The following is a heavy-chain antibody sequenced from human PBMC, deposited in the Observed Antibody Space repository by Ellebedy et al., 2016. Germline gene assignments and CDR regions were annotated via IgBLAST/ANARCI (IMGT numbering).Heavy chain of an antibody. CDR1: GFSLSTSGMC. V-gene: IGHV2-70*11. Sequence: SGPTLVKPTQTLTLTCTFSGFSLSTSGMCVSWIRQPPGKALEWLARIDWDDDKYYSTSQKTRLTISKDTSKNQVVLTMTNMDPVDTATYYCARIPVPLSGSPKNYYYYGMDVWGQGTTVTVSS. D-gene: IGHD3-10*01. CDR3: ARIPVPLSGSPKNYYYYGMDV. J-gene: IGHJ6*02. CDR2: IDWDDDK.